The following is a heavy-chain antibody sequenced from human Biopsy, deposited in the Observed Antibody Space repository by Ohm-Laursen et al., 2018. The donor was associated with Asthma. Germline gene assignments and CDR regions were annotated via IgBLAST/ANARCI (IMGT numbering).Heavy chain of an antibody. D-gene: IGHD3-10*01. Sequence: SLRLSCAASGFVFSESTMNWVRQAPGKGLEWVSFISSLSRYKYYSDSLRGRVTISRDNAKSSLHLQISSLRAEDTAVYFCARDFTIGSGSPFHFWGHGTLVTVSS. CDR3: ARDFTIGSGSPFHF. CDR2: ISSLSRYK. CDR1: GFVFSEST. V-gene: IGHV3-21*01. J-gene: IGHJ4*01.